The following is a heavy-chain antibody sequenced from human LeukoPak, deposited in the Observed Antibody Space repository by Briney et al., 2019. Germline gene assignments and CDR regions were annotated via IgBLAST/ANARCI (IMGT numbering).Heavy chain of an antibody. D-gene: IGHD6-19*01. CDR2: INPNSGGT. J-gene: IGHJ4*02. CDR3: ARGRGAQYSSGWYIDYFDY. CDR1: GYTFTGYY. Sequence: ASVKVSCKVSGYTFTGYYMHWVRQAPGQGLEWMGWINPNSGGTNYAQKFQGRVTMTRDTSISTAYMELSRLRSDDTAVYYCARGRGAQYSSGWYIDYFDYWGQGTLVTVSS. V-gene: IGHV1-2*02.